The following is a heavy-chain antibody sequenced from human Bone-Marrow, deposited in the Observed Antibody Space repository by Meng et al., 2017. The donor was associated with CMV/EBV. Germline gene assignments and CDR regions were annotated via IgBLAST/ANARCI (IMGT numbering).Heavy chain of an antibody. V-gene: IGHV4-38-2*02. D-gene: IGHD1-26*01. CDR1: GYSISSGYY. J-gene: IGHJ4*02. CDR3: ARDFRILRGQFDN. Sequence: SETLSLTCTVSGYSISSGYYWGWIRQPPGKGLGWIGSIYHSGSTYYNPSLKSRVTISVDMSKNQLSLRLSSVTAADTAMYYCARDFRILRGQFDNWGQGTLVTVSS. CDR2: IYHSGST.